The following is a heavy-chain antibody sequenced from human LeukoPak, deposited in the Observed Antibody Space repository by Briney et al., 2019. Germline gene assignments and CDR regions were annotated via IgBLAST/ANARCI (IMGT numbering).Heavy chain of an antibody. J-gene: IGHJ4*02. CDR1: GFTFSNYW. CDR2: INPDGSEK. CDR3: ARGVLTGLDYFDY. D-gene: IGHD3-9*01. Sequence: SGGSLRLSCVASGFTFSNYWLTWVRQAPGKGLEWVANINPDGSEKIYVDSVKGRSTISRDNAKNSLYLQMNSLRAEDTALYYCARGVLTGLDYFDYWGQGTLVTVSS. V-gene: IGHV3-7*01.